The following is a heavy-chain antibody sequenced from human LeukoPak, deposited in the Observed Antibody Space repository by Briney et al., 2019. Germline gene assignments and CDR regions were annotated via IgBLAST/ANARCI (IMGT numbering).Heavy chain of an antibody. J-gene: IGHJ5*02. CDR3: ALSTFCSSAS. Sequence: PGGSLRLSCAASGFAFSDHWMIWVRHAPGKGLEWVANINQDESKKYYVDSVEGRFTISRDNAKNSLYLQMNSLRAEDTSLYYCALSTFCSSASWGQGTLVTVSS. D-gene: IGHD6-6*01. CDR1: GFAFSDHW. CDR2: INQDESKK. V-gene: IGHV3-7*01.